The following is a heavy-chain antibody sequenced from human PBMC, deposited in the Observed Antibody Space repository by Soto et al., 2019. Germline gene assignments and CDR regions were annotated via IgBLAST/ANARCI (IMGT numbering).Heavy chain of an antibody. CDR1: GGSFSGYY. CDR3: ARQYSSSWSSNWFDP. D-gene: IGHD6-13*01. V-gene: IGHV4-34*01. Sequence: QVQLQQWGAGLLKPSETLSLTCAVYGGSFSGYYWSWIRQPPGKGLEWIGEINHSGSTNYNPSLKSRVTISVDTSKNQFSLKLSSVTAADTAVYYCARQYSSSWSSNWFDPWGQGTLVTVSS. J-gene: IGHJ5*02. CDR2: INHSGST.